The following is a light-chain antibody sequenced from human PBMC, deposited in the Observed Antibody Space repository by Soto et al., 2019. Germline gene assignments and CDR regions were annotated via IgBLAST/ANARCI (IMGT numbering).Light chain of an antibody. CDR1: SSNIGADHD. CDR2: GNV. J-gene: IGLJ1*01. V-gene: IGLV1-40*01. CDR3: QSYDGSLGFV. Sequence: QSVLTQPPSVSGAPGQRVTFSCIGSSSNIGADHDVHWYQQLPGTAPKLLIYGNVNRPSGVPDRFSGSKSGASAALAITGLQAEDEADNSSQSYDGSLGFVFGTGPKLPVL.